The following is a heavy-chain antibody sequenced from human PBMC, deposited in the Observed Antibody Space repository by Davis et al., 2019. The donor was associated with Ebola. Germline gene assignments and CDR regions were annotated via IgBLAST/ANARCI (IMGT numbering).Heavy chain of an antibody. J-gene: IGHJ5*02. V-gene: IGHV1-18*01. D-gene: IGHD4-17*01. CDR1: GYTFSGYA. CDR3: ARDATTVTTIWFDP. CDR2: INVYNGHT. Sequence: AASVKVSCKTSGYTFSGYAISWVRQAPGQELEWIGRINVYNGHTNYAQNFQGRVTVSTDTSTSIAYMELRSLRSDDTALYYCARDATTVTTIWFDPWGQGTLVTVSS.